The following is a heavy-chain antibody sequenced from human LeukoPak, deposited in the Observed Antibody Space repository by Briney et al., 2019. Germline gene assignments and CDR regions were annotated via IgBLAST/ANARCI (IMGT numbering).Heavy chain of an antibody. V-gene: IGHV3-11*04. CDR1: GFTFSDYY. D-gene: IGHD2-2*01. Sequence: KPGGSLRLSCAASGFTFSDYYMSWIRQAPGKGLEWVSYISGSGSTIYYADSVKGRFTISRDNANNSLYLQMNSLRAEDTAVYYCARDPLYCSSTSCYDYWGQGTLVTVSS. CDR3: ARDPLYCSSTSCYDY. CDR2: ISGSGSTI. J-gene: IGHJ4*02.